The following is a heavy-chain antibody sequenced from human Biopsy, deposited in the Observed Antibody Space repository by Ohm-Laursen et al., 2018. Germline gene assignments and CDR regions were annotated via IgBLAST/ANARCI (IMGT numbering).Heavy chain of an antibody. D-gene: IGHD4-11*01. CDR1: GFTFTSYA. CDR2: ISYDGSGE. V-gene: IGHV3-30*03. J-gene: IGHJ2*01. Sequence: SLRLSCAAPGFTFTSYAMHWVRQAPGKGLEWVAVISYDGSGEYYADSLQGRFIISRDNPKNTVDLQMNSLRAEDTAVYFCARDGKRWDYSTYFFWHFDLWGRGTLVTVSS. CDR3: ARDGKRWDYSTYFFWHFDL.